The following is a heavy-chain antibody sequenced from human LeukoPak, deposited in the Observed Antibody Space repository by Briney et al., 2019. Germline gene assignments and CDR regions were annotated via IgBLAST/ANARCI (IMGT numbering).Heavy chain of an antibody. CDR1: GYIFTNYW. CDR3: ARGEMATTHPYFDY. Sequence: PGESLQISCKGSGYIFTNYWIGWVRQLPGIGLEWMGIIYPGDSDFKYSPSFQGQVTISADKSISTAYLQWGSLKASDTAMYYCARGEMATTHPYFDYWGQGTLVTVSS. CDR2: IYPGDSDF. D-gene: IGHD5-24*01. J-gene: IGHJ4*02. V-gene: IGHV5-51*01.